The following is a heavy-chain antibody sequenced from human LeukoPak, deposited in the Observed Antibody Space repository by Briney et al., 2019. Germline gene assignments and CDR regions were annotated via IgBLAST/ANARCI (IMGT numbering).Heavy chain of an antibody. V-gene: IGHV3-11*06. CDR2: ISSSSYT. CDR3: ARATRETPQGDAFDI. Sequence: GGSLRLSCAASGFTFSDYYMSWIRQAPGKGLEWVSYISSSSYTNYADSVKGRFTISRDNAKNSLYLQMNSLRAEDTAVYYCARATRETPQGDAFDIWGQGTMVTVSS. J-gene: IGHJ3*02. D-gene: IGHD2-2*01. CDR1: GFTFSDYY.